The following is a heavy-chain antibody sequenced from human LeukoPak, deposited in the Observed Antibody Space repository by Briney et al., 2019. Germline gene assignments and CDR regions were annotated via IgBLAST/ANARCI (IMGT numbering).Heavy chain of an antibody. D-gene: IGHD3-22*01. CDR2: IYYSGEI. Sequence: SETLSLTCSVSGASINSNYWSWVRQSPGKGLEWIAYIYYSGEINYNPSLRSRVTISLDTSKNQVSLKMTSVTAEDTAVYHCARGHYDLGPWGQGTLVTVSS. V-gene: IGHV4-59*01. CDR1: GASINSNY. J-gene: IGHJ5*02. CDR3: ARGHYDLGP.